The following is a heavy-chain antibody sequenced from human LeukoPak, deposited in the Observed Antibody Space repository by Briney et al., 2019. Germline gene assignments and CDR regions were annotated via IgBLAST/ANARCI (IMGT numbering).Heavy chain of an antibody. J-gene: IGHJ4*02. V-gene: IGHV4-39*07. CDR3: ARDHMLRGVDY. D-gene: IGHD3-10*01. CDR1: GVSISSSNSY. CDR2: IYYTGNT. Sequence: SETLSLTCTVSGVSISSSNSYWGWIRQPPGKGLEWIGSIYYTGNTYYNASLKSRVTISVDTSKNQFSLKLTSVTAADTAVYYCARDHMLRGVDYWGQGTLVTVSS.